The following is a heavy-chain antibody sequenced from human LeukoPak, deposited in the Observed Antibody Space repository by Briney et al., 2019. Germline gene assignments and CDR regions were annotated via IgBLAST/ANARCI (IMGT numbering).Heavy chain of an antibody. Sequence: GASVKVSWKASGYTFTGYYVHWVRQAPGQGLELMGWINPNSGGTNYAKKFQGRVTMTRDTSISTAYMELSRLRSNATAVYYGSGMRDAFDIWGQGTMVTVSS. V-gene: IGHV1-2*02. CDR3: SGMRDAFDI. CDR1: GYTFTGYY. CDR2: INPNSGGT. J-gene: IGHJ3*02.